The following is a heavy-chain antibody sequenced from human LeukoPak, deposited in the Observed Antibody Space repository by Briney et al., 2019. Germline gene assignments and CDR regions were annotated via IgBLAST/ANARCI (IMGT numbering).Heavy chain of an antibody. CDR3: ARDPPVTGIDY. Sequence: PGGSLRLSCAASGFTVSSNYMSWVRQAPGKGLEWVSVIYSGGSTYYADSVKGRFTISRDNSKNTLYLQMNSLRADDTAVYYCARDPPVTGIDYRGQGTLVTVSS. V-gene: IGHV3-53*01. J-gene: IGHJ4*02. CDR1: GFTVSSNY. D-gene: IGHD4-17*01. CDR2: IYSGGST.